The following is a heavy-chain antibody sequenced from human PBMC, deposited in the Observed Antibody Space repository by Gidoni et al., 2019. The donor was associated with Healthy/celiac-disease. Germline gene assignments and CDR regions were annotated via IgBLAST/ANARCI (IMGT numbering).Heavy chain of an antibody. CDR1: GYTFTSYD. J-gene: IGHJ6*02. V-gene: IGHV1-8*01. Sequence: QVQLVQSGAEVKKPGASVKVYCKASGYTFTSYDINWVRQATGQGLEWMGWMNPNSGNTGYAQKFQGRVTMTRNTSISTAYMELSSLRSEDTAVYYCARGHFTGNELNWRWLQLPYYYYGMDVWGQGTTVTVSS. CDR2: MNPNSGNT. CDR3: ARGHFTGNELNWRWLQLPYYYYGMDV. D-gene: IGHD5-12*01.